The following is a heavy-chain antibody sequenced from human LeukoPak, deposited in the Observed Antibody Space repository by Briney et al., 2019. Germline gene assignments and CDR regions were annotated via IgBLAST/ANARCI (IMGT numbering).Heavy chain of an antibody. D-gene: IGHD5-18*01. V-gene: IGHV4-34*01. CDR2: INHSGST. J-gene: IGHJ4*02. CDR1: GGSFSGYY. Sequence: SETLSLTCAVYGGSFSGYYWSWIRQPPGKGLEWIGEINHSGSTNYNPSLKSRVTTSVDTSKNRFSLKLSSVTAADTAVYYCARGRGGYSYGSNWGQGTLVTVSS. CDR3: ARGRGGYSYGSN.